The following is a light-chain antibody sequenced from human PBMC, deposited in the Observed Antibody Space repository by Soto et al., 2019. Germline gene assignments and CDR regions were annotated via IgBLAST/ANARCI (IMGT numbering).Light chain of an antibody. Sequence: IVVAVSPCTLSFSPGEISTLFLWSGRSLSGRYLAWYQQKLGQAPTLLLYDASTRATGIPARFSGSGSGTDFTLTISSLEPEDFGIYYCQQRSHWPPITFGQGTRLEIK. J-gene: IGKJ5*01. CDR2: DAS. CDR1: RSLSGRY. V-gene: IGKV3-11*01. CDR3: QQRSHWPPIT.